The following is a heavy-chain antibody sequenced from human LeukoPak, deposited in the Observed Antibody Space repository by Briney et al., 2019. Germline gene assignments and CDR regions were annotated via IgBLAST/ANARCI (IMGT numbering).Heavy chain of an antibody. V-gene: IGHV3-48*04. CDR2: ITSSGNSM. D-gene: IGHD1-26*01. J-gene: IGHJ4*02. Sequence: GGSLRLSCAASGFTFSSYWMNWVRQAPGKGLEWVSFITSSGNSMSYADSVKGRFTISRDNAKNSLYLQMNSLRAEDTAVYYCARDIGGSYTAIDYWGQGTLVTVSS. CDR1: GFTFSSYW. CDR3: ARDIGGSYTAIDY.